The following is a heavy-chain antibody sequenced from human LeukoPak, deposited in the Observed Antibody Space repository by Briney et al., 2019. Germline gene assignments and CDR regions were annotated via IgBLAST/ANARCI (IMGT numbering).Heavy chain of an antibody. D-gene: IGHD4-17*01. V-gene: IGHV1-46*01. CDR3: ARSCLFGGLRCQFDY. CDR1: GYTFTSYY. Sequence: ASVKVSCKASGYTFTSYYMHWVRQAPGQGLEWMGIINPSGGSTSYAQKFQARVTMTRDTSTSTVYMELSSLRSEDTAVYYCARSCLFGGLRCQFDYWGQGTLVTVSS. CDR2: INPSGGST. J-gene: IGHJ4*02.